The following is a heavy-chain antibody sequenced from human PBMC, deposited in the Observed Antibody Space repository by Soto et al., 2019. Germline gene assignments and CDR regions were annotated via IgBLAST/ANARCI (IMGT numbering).Heavy chain of an antibody. Sequence: GGSLRLSCAASGFTFSSYSMNWVRQAPGKGLEWVSYISSSSSTIYYADSVKGRFTISRDNAKNSLYLQMNSLRDEDTAVYYCARDYDGGATSGRDAFDIWGQGTMVTVSS. V-gene: IGHV3-48*02. J-gene: IGHJ3*02. CDR3: ARDYDGGATSGRDAFDI. D-gene: IGHD1-26*01. CDR1: GFTFSSYS. CDR2: ISSSSSTI.